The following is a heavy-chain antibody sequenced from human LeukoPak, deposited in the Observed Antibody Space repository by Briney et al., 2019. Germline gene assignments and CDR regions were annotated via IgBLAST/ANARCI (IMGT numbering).Heavy chain of an antibody. CDR3: ARGYTNFDY. J-gene: IGHJ4*02. CDR1: GYSFTTYW. CDR2: IYPGDSET. V-gene: IGHV5-51*01. D-gene: IGHD1-1*01. Sequence: GESLKISCKNSGYSFTTYWIGWVRQMPGKGLEWMGIIYPGDSETRYSPSFQGQVTISADKSISTAFLQWSSLKASDTAIYYCARGYTNFDYWGQGTLATVSS.